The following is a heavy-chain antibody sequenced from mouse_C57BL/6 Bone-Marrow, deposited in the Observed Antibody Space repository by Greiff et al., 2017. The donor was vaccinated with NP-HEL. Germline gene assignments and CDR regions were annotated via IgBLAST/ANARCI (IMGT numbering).Heavy chain of an antibody. CDR1: GFTFSSYG. CDR2: LSSCGSYT. J-gene: IGHJ2*01. D-gene: IGHD1-1*01. Sequence: DVKLVESGGDLVKPGGSLKLSCAASGFTFSSYGMSWVRQTPDKRLAWVATLSSCGSYTYYPDSVSGRFTISRDTAKNTLYLQMSSLMSEDTAMYYWARESTVVAKDYWGQGTTLTVSS. CDR3: ARESTVVAKDY. V-gene: IGHV5-6*02.